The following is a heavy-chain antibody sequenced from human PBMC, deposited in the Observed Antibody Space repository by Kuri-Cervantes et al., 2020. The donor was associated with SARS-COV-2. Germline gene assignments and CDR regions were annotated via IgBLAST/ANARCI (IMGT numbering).Heavy chain of an antibody. CDR1: GYSFTSYW. V-gene: IGHV5-51*01. CDR3: ARGVVRADIPDY. J-gene: IGHJ4*02. Sequence: GGSLRLSCKGSGYSFTSYWIGWLRQMPGKGLEWMGIIYPGDAVTRYSPSFQCKVTISSDKFISTAYLQWNSLEASDTAMYSCARGVVRADIPDYWGQGTLVTVSS. D-gene: IGHD2-2*02. CDR2: IYPGDAVT.